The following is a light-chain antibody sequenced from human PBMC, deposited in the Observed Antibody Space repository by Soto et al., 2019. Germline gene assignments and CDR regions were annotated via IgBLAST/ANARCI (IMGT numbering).Light chain of an antibody. Sequence: QSLLTQPPSVSGAPGQRVTISCTGNNSNLGAGYDVHWYQQLPGAAPKLVVFGNRNRPSGVPERFSGSKSGTSASLAITGLQAEDEADYYCQAYDDSLTAFVFGVGTKLTVL. CDR3: QAYDDSLTAFV. CDR1: NSNLGAGYD. CDR2: GNR. J-gene: IGLJ3*02. V-gene: IGLV1-40*01.